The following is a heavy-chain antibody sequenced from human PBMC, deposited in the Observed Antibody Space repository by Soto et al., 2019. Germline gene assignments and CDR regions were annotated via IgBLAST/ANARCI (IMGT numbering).Heavy chain of an antibody. CDR1: GGSFSGYY. D-gene: IGHD3-3*01. CDR2: INHSGST. CDR3: ARARTFTIFGVVKWFDP. J-gene: IGHJ5*02. V-gene: IGHV4-34*01. Sequence: SKTLSLTCAVYGGSFSGYYWSWIRQPPGKGLEWIGEINHSGSTNYNPSLKSRVTISVDASKNQFSLKLSSVTAADTAVYYCARARTFTIFGVVKWFDPWGQGTLVTVSS.